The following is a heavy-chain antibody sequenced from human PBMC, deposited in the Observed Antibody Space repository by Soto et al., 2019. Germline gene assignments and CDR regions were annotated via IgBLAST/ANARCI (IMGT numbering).Heavy chain of an antibody. V-gene: IGHV4-31*11. J-gene: IGHJ4*02. D-gene: IGHD1-26*01. CDR1: GASLSRGGYY. CDR2: IYYSGST. Sequence: QVQLQESGPGLVEASQTLSLTCAVSGASLSRGGYYWSWIRQHPGKGPEWIGNIYYSGSTDYNPSLKSRVKISLDTSNNPFSLRLNSLTAADTAVYFCAREGSYHYFDFWGQGTLVTVSS. CDR3: AREGSYHYFDF.